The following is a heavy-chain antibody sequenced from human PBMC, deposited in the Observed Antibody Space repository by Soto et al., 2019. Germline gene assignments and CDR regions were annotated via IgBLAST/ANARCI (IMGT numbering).Heavy chain of an antibody. D-gene: IGHD6-13*01. Sequence: PSETLSLTCSVSGDSISSGDYNWNWIRQHPGKGPEWIGYIYYSGITNYNPSLRSRVTMSVDTAQNQFSLRLTSVTAADTAVYYCTRARRYSSSWFWFDPWGQGTLVTVSS. CDR3: TRARRYSSSWFWFDP. V-gene: IGHV4-31*03. CDR1: GDSISSGDYN. J-gene: IGHJ5*02. CDR2: IYYSGIT.